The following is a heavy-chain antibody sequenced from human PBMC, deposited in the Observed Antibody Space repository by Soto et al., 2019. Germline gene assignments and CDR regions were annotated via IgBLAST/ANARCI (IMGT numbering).Heavy chain of an antibody. D-gene: IGHD2-8*02. V-gene: IGHV3-23*01. CDR1: GFTFSSYA. CDR3: ARRGPGXYFDY. Sequence: GGSLRLSCAASGFTFSSYAMNWVRQAPGKGLEWVSVISGSGDSTYYADSVKGRFTISRDNSKNTLYLQMNSLRAEDTAVYYCARRGPGXYFDYWGQGTLVTVSS. CDR2: ISGSGDST. J-gene: IGHJ4*02.